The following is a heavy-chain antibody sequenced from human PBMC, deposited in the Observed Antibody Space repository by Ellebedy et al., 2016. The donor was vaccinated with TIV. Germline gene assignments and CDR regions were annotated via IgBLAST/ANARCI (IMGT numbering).Heavy chain of an antibody. D-gene: IGHD3-9*01. J-gene: IGHJ5*02. CDR2: IIPSFGTP. CDR3: ARGALNNWFDP. V-gene: IGHV1-69*13. Sequence: SVKVSCXTSGGTFSNFAISWVRQAPGQGLEWMGGIIPSFGTPNYAQKFQGRVTITADESASTAYMELSSLRSEDTAVYYCARGALNNWFDPWGQGTLVTVSS. CDR1: GGTFSNFA.